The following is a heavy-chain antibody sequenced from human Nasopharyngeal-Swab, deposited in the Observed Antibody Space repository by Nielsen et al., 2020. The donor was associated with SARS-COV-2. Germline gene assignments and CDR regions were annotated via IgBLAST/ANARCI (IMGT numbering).Heavy chain of an antibody. CDR1: GFTFSSYS. D-gene: IGHD3-22*01. Sequence: GGSLRLSCAASGFTFSSYSMNWVRQAPGKGLEWVSSISSSSSYIYYADSVKGRFTISRDNAKNSLYLQMNSLRAEDTAVYYCARVNYYDSSGYYYAFDIWGQGTMVTVSS. V-gene: IGHV3-21*01. J-gene: IGHJ3*02. CDR3: ARVNYYDSSGYYYAFDI. CDR2: ISSSSSYI.